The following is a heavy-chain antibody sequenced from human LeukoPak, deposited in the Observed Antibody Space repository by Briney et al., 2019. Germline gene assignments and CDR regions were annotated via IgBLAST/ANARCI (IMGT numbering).Heavy chain of an antibody. CDR1: GYTFTSYG. CDR2: ISAYNGNT. J-gene: IGHJ4*02. V-gene: IGHV1-18*04. Sequence: ASVKVSCKASGYTFTSYGISWVRQAPGQGLELMGWISAYNGNTNYAQKLQGRVTMTTDTSTSTAYMELRSLRSDDTVVYFFLQAADGIRYFDWLEAPDYWGQGTLVTVSS. D-gene: IGHD3-9*01. CDR3: LQAADGIRYFDWLEAPDY.